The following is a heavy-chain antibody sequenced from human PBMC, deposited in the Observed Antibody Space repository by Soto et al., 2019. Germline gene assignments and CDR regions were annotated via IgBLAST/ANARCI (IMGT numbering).Heavy chain of an antibody. Sequence: QLQLQESGPGLVKPSQTLSLACTVSGGSFSSGCDYWSWIRQLPGKGLEWIGYIYYSGSTYYNPSLKSRFTISLDTSKNQFSLKLSSVTAADTAVYYCARATSFSGHHGYWGQGTLVTVSS. V-gene: IGHV4-31*03. D-gene: IGHD2-8*02. CDR2: IYYSGST. CDR3: ARATSFSGHHGY. J-gene: IGHJ4*02. CDR1: GGSFSSGCDY.